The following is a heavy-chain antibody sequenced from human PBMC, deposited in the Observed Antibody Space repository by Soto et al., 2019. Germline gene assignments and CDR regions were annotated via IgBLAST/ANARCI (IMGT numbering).Heavy chain of an antibody. CDR3: ARVKYGYFDY. Sequence: SETLSLNCAVSGCSISSGGYSWSWIRQPPGKGLEWIGYIYHSGSTYYNPSLKSRVTISVDRSKNQFSLKLSSVTAADTAVYYCARVKYGYFDYWGQGTLVTVSS. CDR2: IYHSGST. J-gene: IGHJ4*02. CDR1: GCSISSGGYS. V-gene: IGHV4-30-2*01. D-gene: IGHD2-2*01.